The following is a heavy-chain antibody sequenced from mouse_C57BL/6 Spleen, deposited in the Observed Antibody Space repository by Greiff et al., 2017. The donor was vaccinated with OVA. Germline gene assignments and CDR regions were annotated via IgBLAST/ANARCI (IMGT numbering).Heavy chain of an antibody. V-gene: IGHV5-9-1*02. Sequence: EVQGVESGEGLVKPGGSLKLSCAASGFTFSSYAMSWVRQTPEKRLEWVAYISSGGDYIYYADTVKGRFTISRDNARNTLYLQMSSLKSEDTAMYYCTRVLLEGNYFDYWGQGTTLTVSS. CDR2: ISSGGDYI. D-gene: IGHD2-14*01. J-gene: IGHJ2*01. CDR3: TRVLLEGNYFDY. CDR1: GFTFSSYA.